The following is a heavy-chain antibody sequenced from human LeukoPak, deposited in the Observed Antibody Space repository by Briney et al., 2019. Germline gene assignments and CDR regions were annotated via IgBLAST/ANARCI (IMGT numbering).Heavy chain of an antibody. CDR1: GFTFSNAW. CDR3: STDQGYGSGSYYWFDP. J-gene: IGHJ5*02. CDR2: IKSKTDGGTT. V-gene: IGHV3-15*01. D-gene: IGHD3-10*01. Sequence: GGSLRLSCAASGFTFSNAWMSWVRQAPGKGLEWVGRIKSKTDGGTTDYAAPVKGRFTISRDDSKPTLYLQMNSLKTEDTAVYYCSTDQGYGSGSYYWFDPWGQGTLVTVSS.